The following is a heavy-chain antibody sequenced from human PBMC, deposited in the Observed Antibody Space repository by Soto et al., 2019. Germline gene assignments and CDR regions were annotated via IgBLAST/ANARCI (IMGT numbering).Heavy chain of an antibody. V-gene: IGHV5-51*01. Sequence: GESLKISCRASGYRFTKYWIGWVRQMSGKGLECLGIIYPGDSDTRYSPSFQGQVTISADKSISTAYLQWSSLKASDTAMYYCARYAGDSSPYFLDYWGQGTLVTVSS. CDR3: ARYAGDSSPYFLDY. CDR2: IYPGDSDT. CDR1: GYRFTKYW. D-gene: IGHD6-6*01. J-gene: IGHJ4*02.